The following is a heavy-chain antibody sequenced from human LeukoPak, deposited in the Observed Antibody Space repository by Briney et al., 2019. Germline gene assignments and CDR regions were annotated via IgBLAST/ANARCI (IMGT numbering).Heavy chain of an antibody. D-gene: IGHD1-26*01. V-gene: IGHV4-39*01. Sequence: SETLSLTCTVSGLSISSYYWTWIRQPPGKGLEWIGSIYYSGSTYYNPSLKSRVTISVDTSKNQFSLKLSSVTAADTAVYYCARTIGPYYYYYYMDVWGKGTTVTISS. CDR3: ARTIGPYYYYYYMDV. J-gene: IGHJ6*03. CDR1: GLSISSYY. CDR2: IYYSGST.